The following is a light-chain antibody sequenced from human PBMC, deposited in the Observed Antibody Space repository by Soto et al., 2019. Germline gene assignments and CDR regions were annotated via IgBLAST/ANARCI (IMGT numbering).Light chain of an antibody. CDR2: GAS. CDR1: QSISGA. CDR3: QQYNNWPWT. J-gene: IGKJ1*01. Sequence: EIVMTQSPATLSVSPGGRATLSCRASQSISGALAWYQQKPGQAPRLLIYGASTRATTFPARFSGSGSGTDFTLNISSLQSEDFSVYYCQQYNNWPWTFGQGTKVEIK. V-gene: IGKV3-15*01.